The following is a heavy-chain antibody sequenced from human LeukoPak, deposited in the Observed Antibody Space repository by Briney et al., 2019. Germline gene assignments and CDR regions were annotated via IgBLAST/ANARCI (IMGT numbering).Heavy chain of an antibody. CDR3: ARDPMTPHWYFDL. V-gene: IGHV4-30-2*01. J-gene: IGHJ2*01. CDR1: GGSISSGGYS. CDR2: IYHSGST. Sequence: SETLSLTCAVSGGSISSGGYSWSWIRQPPGKGLEWIGYIYHSGSTYYNPSLKSRVTISVDRSKNQFSLKLSSVTAADTAVYYCARDPMTPHWYFDLWGRGTLVTVSS. D-gene: IGHD3-22*01.